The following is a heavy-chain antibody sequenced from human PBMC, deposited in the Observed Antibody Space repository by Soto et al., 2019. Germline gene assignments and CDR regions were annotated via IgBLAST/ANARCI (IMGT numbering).Heavy chain of an antibody. CDR3: ARAVGYCSSPSCYTRHYYYGMDV. D-gene: IGHD2-2*02. J-gene: IGHJ6*02. Sequence: SVKVSCKASGGTFSSYAISWVRQAPGQGLEWMGGIIPIFGTANYAQKFQGRVTITADESTSTAYMELSSLRSEDTAVYYCARAVGYCSSPSCYTRHYYYGMDVWGQGTTVTVS. CDR2: IIPIFGTA. CDR1: GGTFSSYA. V-gene: IGHV1-69*13.